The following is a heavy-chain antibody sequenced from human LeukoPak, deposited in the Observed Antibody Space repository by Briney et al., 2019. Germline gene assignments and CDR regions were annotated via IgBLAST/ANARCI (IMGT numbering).Heavy chain of an antibody. J-gene: IGHJ5*02. CDR1: GFTVSSNY. CDR2: IYSGGST. D-gene: IGHD1-26*01. CDR3: AGGESGSYLNWFDP. Sequence: GGSLRLSCAASGFTVSSNYMSWVRQAPGKGLEWVSVIYSGGSTYYADSVKGRFTISRHNSKNTLYLQMNSLRAEDTAVYYCAGGESGSYLNWFDPWGQGTLVTVSS. V-gene: IGHV3-53*04.